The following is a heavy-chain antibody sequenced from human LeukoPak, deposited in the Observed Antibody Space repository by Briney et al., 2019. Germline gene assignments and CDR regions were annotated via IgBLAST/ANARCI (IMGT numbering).Heavy chain of an antibody. D-gene: IGHD2-15*01. CDR2: INPNRGGT. V-gene: IGHV1-2*02. CDR3: ARSSYCSCGSCYFYYFDY. CDR1: GYTFTVYY. J-gene: IGHJ4*02. Sequence: GASVTVTFTASGYTFTVYYMHWLRQAPGQGLEWMGWINPNRGGTNCAQKFQGRVTMTRDTSISTAYMELSRLRSDDTAVYYGARSSYCSCGSCYFYYFDYWGQGTLVSVSS.